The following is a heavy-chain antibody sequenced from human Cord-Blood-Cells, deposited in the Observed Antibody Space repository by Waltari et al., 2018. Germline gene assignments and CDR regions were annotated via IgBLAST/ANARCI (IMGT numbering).Heavy chain of an antibody. CDR1: GGPSSCYF. J-gene: IGHJ5*02. CDR3: ARDTAYCSGGSCYRNWFDP. V-gene: IGHV4-4*07. CDR2: IYLSGST. D-gene: IGHD2-15*01. Sequence: VQLQTSGPGLLKPSESLSRTCTVSGGPSSCYFWRWTRPPAGKRLEWIGCIYLSGSTYYNPSLKSRVTMSVDTSKNQFSLKLSSVTAAYTAVYYCARDTAYCSGGSCYRNWFDPWGQGTLVTVSS.